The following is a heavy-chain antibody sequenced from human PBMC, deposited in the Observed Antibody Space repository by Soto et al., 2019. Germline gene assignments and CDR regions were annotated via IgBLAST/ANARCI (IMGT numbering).Heavy chain of an antibody. Sequence: QVQLVESGGGLVKPGGSLRLSCAASGFTFSDYYMSWIRQAPGKGLEWVSYISSSSSYTNYADSVKGRFTISRDNAKKSLYLQMNGLRAEATAVYYCARVLGDYNWNDNNGYEYYFDYWGQGTLVTVSS. CDR2: ISSSSSYT. J-gene: IGHJ4*02. CDR1: GFTFSDYY. D-gene: IGHD1-20*01. V-gene: IGHV3-11*06. CDR3: ARVLGDYNWNDNNGYEYYFDY.